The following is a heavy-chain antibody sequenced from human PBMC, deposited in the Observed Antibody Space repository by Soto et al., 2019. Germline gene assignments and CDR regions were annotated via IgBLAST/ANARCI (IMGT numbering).Heavy chain of an antibody. J-gene: IGHJ4*02. D-gene: IGHD3-22*01. CDR2: ISGGGNPT. CDR1: GFTFSRFG. Sequence: ESGGGLVQPGGSLRLSCAASGFTFSRFGMSWVRQAPGKGLEWVSGISGGGNPTYYSDSVKGRFTISRDSAKNTLYLQMNSLRTEDTAVYYCAKDITYDSSAYDSWGQGTLVTVSS. V-gene: IGHV3-23*01. CDR3: AKDITYDSSAYDS.